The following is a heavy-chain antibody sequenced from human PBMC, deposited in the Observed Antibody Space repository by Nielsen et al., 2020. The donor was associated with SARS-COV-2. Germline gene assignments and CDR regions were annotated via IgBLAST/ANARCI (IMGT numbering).Heavy chain of an antibody. J-gene: IGHJ6*02. V-gene: IGHV4-30-4*01. CDR2: TFNSGNT. CDR3: AREEYGFGLDV. CDR1: RGSISSGDYY. D-gene: IGHD2-2*01. Sequence: SETLSLTCIVSRGSISSGDYYWSWIRQPPGKGLEWIGYTFNSGNTYYNPSLRSRVTMSLDTSKNQFSLILTSVTAADTAVYYCAREEYGFGLDVWGQGTTVTVSS.